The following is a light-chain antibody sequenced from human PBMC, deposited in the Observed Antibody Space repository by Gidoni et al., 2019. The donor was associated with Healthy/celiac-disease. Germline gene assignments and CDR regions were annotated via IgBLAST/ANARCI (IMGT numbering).Light chain of an antibody. CDR2: WAS. J-gene: IGKJ4*01. CDR3: QQYYSTPPLT. Sequence: DSGLTQPPAALAVCLGERATINCKSSQSVLYSSNNKNYLAWYQQKPGQPPKLLIYWASTRESGVPDRFSGSGSGTDFTLTISSLQAEDVAVYYCQQYYSTPPLTFGGGTKVEIK. V-gene: IGKV4-1*01. CDR1: QSVLYSSNNKNY.